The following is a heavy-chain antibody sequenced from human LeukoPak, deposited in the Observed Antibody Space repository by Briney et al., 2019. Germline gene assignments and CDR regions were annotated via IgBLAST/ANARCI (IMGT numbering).Heavy chain of an antibody. V-gene: IGHV3-73*01. J-gene: IGHJ6*03. CDR1: GLPFGGSA. CDR3: TSSPSLGYCSSTSCYSYYYMDV. D-gene: IGHD2-2*01. Sequence: GESLKLSCAASGLPFGGSAMHWAREPSVEGLEWVGRITSKGDSYATAYAASVKGRLTISRDDSKNTAYLQMNSLKTEDTAVYYCTSSPSLGYCSSTSCYSYYYMDVWGKGTTVTVSS. CDR2: ITSKGDSYAT.